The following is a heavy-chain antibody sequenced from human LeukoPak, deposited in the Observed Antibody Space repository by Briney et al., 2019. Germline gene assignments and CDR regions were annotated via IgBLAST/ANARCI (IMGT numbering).Heavy chain of an antibody. J-gene: IGHJ4*02. V-gene: IGHV4-39*01. CDR2: IYYNGIT. CDR3: ARQPTVKRGAVASNFDY. D-gene: IGHD6-19*01. CDR1: GGLITSTIHY. Sequence: SETLSLTCRVSGGLITSTIHYWAWIRPPPGQGLEWIVSIYYNGITYYNASLETPVTMSVATSRNKSSLRLSSVSAADTSVYYCARQPTVKRGAVASNFDYWGQGTLVTVSS.